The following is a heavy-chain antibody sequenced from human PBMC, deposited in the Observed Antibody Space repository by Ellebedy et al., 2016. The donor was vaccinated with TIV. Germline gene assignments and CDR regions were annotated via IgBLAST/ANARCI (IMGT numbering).Heavy chain of an antibody. CDR2: ISYDGSNQ. CDR1: GFTFSNYG. CDR3: AKEQSSSWYSFYFDY. D-gene: IGHD6-13*01. J-gene: IGHJ4*02. V-gene: IGHV3-30*18. Sequence: PGGSLRLSCAASGFTFSNYGMHWVRQAPGKGLEWVAVISYDGSNQYYADAVKGRFTISRDNSKNTLYLQKNSLGAEDTAVYYCAKEQSSSWYSFYFDYWGQGTLVTVSS.